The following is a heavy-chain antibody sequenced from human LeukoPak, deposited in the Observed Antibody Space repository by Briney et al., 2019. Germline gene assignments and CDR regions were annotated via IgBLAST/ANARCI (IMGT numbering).Heavy chain of an antibody. CDR2: INHSGST. D-gene: IGHD3-10*01. CDR1: GGSFSGYY. Sequence: SETLSLTCAVYGGSFSGYYWSWIRQPPGKGLEWIGEINHSGSTYYNPSLKSRVTISVDTSKNQFSLKLSSVTAADTAVYYCARRRAYGSGSYSSYIWGQGTLVTVSS. J-gene: IGHJ4*02. V-gene: IGHV4-34*01. CDR3: ARRRAYGSGSYSSYI.